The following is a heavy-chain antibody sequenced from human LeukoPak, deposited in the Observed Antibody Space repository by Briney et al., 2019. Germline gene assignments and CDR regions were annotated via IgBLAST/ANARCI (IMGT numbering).Heavy chain of an antibody. V-gene: IGHV3-7*01. D-gene: IGHD6-13*01. CDR2: INQGGSVR. J-gene: IGHJ4*02. CDR1: GFSFSTYW. Sequence: GGSLRLSCAASGFSFSTYWMSWVRQTPEKGLEFVANINQGGSVRNYMDSLKGRCTISRDNAKKSLYLEINSLRADDTAVYYCARDPESSSFDLWGRGALVTVSS. CDR3: ARDPESSSFDL.